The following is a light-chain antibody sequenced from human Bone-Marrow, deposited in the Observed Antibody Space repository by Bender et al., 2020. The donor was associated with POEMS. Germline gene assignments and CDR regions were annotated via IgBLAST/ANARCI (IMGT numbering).Light chain of an antibody. Sequence: SYELTQPPSVSVSPGQTARIICSGDALTKQYVYWYQQKPGQAPVLVTYKDSERPSGIPERFSGSNSGNTATLTISRVEAGDEADYYCQVWDSTSDRVFGGGTKLTVL. CDR2: KDS. J-gene: IGLJ3*02. V-gene: IGLV3-25*02. CDR3: QVWDSTSDRV. CDR1: ALTKQY.